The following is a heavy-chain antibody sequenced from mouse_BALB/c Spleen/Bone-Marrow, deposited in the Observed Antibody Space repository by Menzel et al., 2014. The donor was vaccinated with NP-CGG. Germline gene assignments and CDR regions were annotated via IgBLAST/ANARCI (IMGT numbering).Heavy chain of an antibody. CDR1: GFTFSNYA. J-gene: IGHJ3*01. Sequence: DVQLQESGGDLVKPGGSLKLSCAAPGFTFSNYALSWVRQTPEKRLEWVASISTGGSTYYLDSVKGRSTISRDSARNILYLQMSSLRSEDTAMYYCARNYYGSFAYWGQGTLVTVSA. CDR2: ISTGGST. D-gene: IGHD1-1*01. V-gene: IGHV5-6-5*01. CDR3: ARNYYGSFAY.